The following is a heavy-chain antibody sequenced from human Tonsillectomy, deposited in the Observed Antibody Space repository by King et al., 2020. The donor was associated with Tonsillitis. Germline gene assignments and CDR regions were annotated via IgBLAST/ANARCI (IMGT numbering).Heavy chain of an antibody. CDR1: GFSFNDYY. CDR2: IGSSATYT. J-gene: IGHJ4*02. Sequence: VQLVESGGGLVKPGGSLRLSCAASGFSFNDYYMTWSRQAPGKGLEWGSHIGSSATYTKYADSVRGRFTISRDNSKNSVYLQMNSLRAEDTAVYYCARDNVDRYGDYFDYWGQGTLVTVSS. V-gene: IGHV3-11*05. CDR3: ARDNVDRYGDYFDY. D-gene: IGHD4-17*01.